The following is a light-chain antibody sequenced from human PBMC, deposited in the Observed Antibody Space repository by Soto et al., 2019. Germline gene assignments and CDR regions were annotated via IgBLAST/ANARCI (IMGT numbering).Light chain of an antibody. CDR2: GAS. CDR1: QSVRSN. CDR3: QQYNKWPLT. J-gene: IGKJ1*01. V-gene: IGKV3-15*01. Sequence: EIVRTQSPATLSVSPGERVTLSFGASQSVRSNLAWYQQKPGQAPRLLIYGASTRATGVPPTFSGSASGTEFTLTISSLQSEDFTVYYCQQYNKWPLTFGQGTKVDIK.